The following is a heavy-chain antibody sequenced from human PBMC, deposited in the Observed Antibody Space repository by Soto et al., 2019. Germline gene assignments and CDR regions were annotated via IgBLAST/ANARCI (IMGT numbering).Heavy chain of an antibody. CDR2: IYYSGST. V-gene: IGHV4-61*01. D-gene: IGHD3-16*02. J-gene: IGHJ3*02. CDR1: GGSVSSSRYY. CDR3: ARDPRYYDYIWGSYRPDAFDI. Sequence: PSETLSLTCSVSGGSVSSSRYYWDWIRQPPGKGLEWIGYIYYSGSTYYNPSVKSRVTISVDTSKNQFSLKLSSVTAADTAVYYCARDPRYYDYIWGSYRPDAFDIWGQGTMVTVSS.